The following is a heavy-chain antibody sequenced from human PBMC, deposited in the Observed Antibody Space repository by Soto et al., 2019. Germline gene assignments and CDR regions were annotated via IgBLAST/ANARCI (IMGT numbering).Heavy chain of an antibody. J-gene: IGHJ4*02. V-gene: IGHV1-69*15. CDR3: ARIPRYSFPTSDDLDS. CDR1: GGTFYTYT. Sequence: QVQLVQSGAEVRKPGSSLQVSCKASGGTFYTYTFSWVRQAPGQGLEWMGSITPIYPTTNYAEKFQGRLTVTADGSTTTAYMELNRLTSEDTAVYYCARIPRYSFPTSDDLDSWGQGTLVTVSS. D-gene: IGHD5-18*01. CDR2: ITPIYPTT.